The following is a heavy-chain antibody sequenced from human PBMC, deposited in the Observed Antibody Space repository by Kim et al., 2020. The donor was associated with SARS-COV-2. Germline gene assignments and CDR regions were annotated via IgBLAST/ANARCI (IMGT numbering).Heavy chain of an antibody. D-gene: IGHD1-26*01. Sequence: SLKYNPSLKSRVIISPDTSKNQFSLSLTSVTAADTAVYFCARAEEQLIFYFWGQGTLVTVSS. J-gene: IGHJ4*02. CDR2: SL. CDR3: ARAEEQLIFYF. V-gene: IGHV4-30-2*05.